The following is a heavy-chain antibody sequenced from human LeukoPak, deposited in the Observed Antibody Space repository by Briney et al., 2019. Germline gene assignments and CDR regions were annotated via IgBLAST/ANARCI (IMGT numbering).Heavy chain of an antibody. CDR3: AKVLVELEGGGDY. CDR2: VSGSGGST. Sequence: GGSLRLSCAASGFTFSSYAMSWVRQAPGKGLEWVSAVSGSGGSTYYADSVKGRFTISRDNSKDTLYLQMNRLRAEDTAVYYCAKVLVELEGGGDYWGQGTLVTVSS. V-gene: IGHV3-23*01. J-gene: IGHJ4*02. CDR1: GFTFSSYA. D-gene: IGHD1-7*01.